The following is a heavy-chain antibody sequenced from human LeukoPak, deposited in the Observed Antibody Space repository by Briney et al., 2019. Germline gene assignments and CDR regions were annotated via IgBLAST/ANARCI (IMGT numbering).Heavy chain of an antibody. J-gene: IGHJ4*02. D-gene: IGHD1-7*01. CDR1: GFNFSDNA. CDR2: ISSSGSTI. CDR3: ARAAYNWNYEDY. Sequence: GRSLRLSCTASGFNFSDNAIHWVRQAPGKGLEWVSYISSSGSTIYYADSVKGRFTISRDNAKNSLYLQMNSLRAEDTAVYYCARAAYNWNYEDYWGQGTLVTVSS. V-gene: IGHV3-11*01.